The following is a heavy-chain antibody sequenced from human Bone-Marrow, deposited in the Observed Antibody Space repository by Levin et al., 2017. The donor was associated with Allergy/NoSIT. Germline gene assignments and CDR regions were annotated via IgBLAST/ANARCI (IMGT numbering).Heavy chain of an antibody. CDR1: GFTFSSYS. V-gene: IGHV3-21*01. Sequence: GGSLRLSCAASGFTFSSYSMNWVRQAPGKGLEWVSSISSSSSYIYYADSVKGRFTISRDNAKNSLYLQMNSLRAEDTAVYYCASNPRYCSGGSCYSVTNWFDPWGQGTLVTVSS. CDR3: ASNPRYCSGGSCYSVTNWFDP. CDR2: ISSSSSYI. D-gene: IGHD2-15*01. J-gene: IGHJ5*02.